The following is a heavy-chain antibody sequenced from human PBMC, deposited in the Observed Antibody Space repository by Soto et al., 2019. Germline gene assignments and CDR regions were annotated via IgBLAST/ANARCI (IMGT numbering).Heavy chain of an antibody. CDR1: GFAVSSSY. V-gene: IGHV3-53*02. D-gene: IGHD1-20*01. CDR2: TYTGGST. CDR3: ARDPPITSDYAMDV. Sequence: EVQLVETGGDLIQSGGSLRLSCAASGFAVSSSYMMWVRQAPGKGLECISVTYTGGSTHYADSVKGRFTISRDDSRNTLYLQMNSLRGEDTAVYYCARDPPITSDYAMDVWGQGTTVIVSS. J-gene: IGHJ6*02.